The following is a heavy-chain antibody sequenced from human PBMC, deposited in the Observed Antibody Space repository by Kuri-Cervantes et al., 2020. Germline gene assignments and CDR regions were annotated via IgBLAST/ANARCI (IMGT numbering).Heavy chain of an antibody. D-gene: IGHD6-13*01. CDR3: ARERALVVAGNLPLSFGYYYYYGMDV. V-gene: IGHV3-30-3*01. Sequence: GESLKISCAASGFTFSNYWMSLVRQAPGKGLEWVAVISYDGSNKYYADSVKGRFTISRDNYKNTLYLQMNSLRAEDTAVYYCARERALVVAGNLPLSFGYYYYYGMDVWGQGTTVTVSS. CDR1: GFTFSNYW. J-gene: IGHJ6*02. CDR2: ISYDGSNK.